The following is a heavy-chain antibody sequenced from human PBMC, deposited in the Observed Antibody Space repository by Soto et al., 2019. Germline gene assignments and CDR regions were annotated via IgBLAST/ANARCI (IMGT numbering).Heavy chain of an antibody. CDR3: VKQGYYGSGTYYIPDY. CDR1: GGSISTRDSY. Sequence: SETLSLTCVVSGGSISTRDSYWGWVRQAPGKGLEFIGSSYYTRSTYYNPSLESRVTVSVDTSENHFSLKLTSVTAADTAVYYCVKQGYYGSGTYYIPDYWGPGILVTVPQ. D-gene: IGHD3-10*01. J-gene: IGHJ4*02. CDR2: SYYTRST. V-gene: IGHV4-39*01.